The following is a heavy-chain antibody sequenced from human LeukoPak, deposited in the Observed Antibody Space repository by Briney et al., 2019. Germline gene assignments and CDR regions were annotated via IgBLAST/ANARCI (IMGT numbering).Heavy chain of an antibody. CDR3: ARGLYGSGRRSLMAH. D-gene: IGHD3-10*01. J-gene: IGHJ4*02. CDR2: INQDDNEK. V-gene: IGHV3-7*01. Sequence: PGGSLRLSCAASGFPFHNYWMTWVRQAPGKGLEWVANINQDDNEKYYLDSVKGRSTISRDNAETSLFLQMTSLRVEDTAIYYCARGLYGSGRRSLMAHWGPGTLVAVSS. CDR1: GFPFHNYW.